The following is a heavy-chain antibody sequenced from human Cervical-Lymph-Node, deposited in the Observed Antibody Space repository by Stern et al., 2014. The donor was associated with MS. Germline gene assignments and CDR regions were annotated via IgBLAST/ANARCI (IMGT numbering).Heavy chain of an antibody. J-gene: IGHJ3*02. D-gene: IGHD1-1*01. Sequence: QEQLVQSGPGLVKPSQTLSLACAVSGASVGGGDWYWSWIRQPPGKGLEWLGHNYYTGTTYYKPSLKSRLIISLDTSKNQFSLNLTSVTAADTAVYYCAGAIGKYELLESFDMWGQGTMVTVSS. CDR1: GASVGGGDWY. CDR3: AGAIGKYELLESFDM. CDR2: NYYTGTT. V-gene: IGHV4-30-4*01.